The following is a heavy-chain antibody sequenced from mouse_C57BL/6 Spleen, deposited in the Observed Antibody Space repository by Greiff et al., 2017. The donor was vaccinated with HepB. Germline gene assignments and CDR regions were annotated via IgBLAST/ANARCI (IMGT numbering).Heavy chain of an antibody. CDR3: ARNPGGYGYAMDY. V-gene: IGHV1-69*01. CDR1: GYTFTSYW. Sequence: QVQLQQPGAELVMPGASVKLTCKASGYTFTSYWMHWVKQRPGQGLEWIGEIDPSDSYTNYNQKFKGKSTLTVDKSSSTAYMQLSSLTSEDSAVYYCARNPGGYGYAMDYWGQGPSVTVSS. CDR2: IDPSDSYT. J-gene: IGHJ4*01. D-gene: IGHD2-2*01.